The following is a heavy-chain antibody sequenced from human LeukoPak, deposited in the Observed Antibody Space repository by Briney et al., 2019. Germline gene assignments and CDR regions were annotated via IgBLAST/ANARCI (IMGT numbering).Heavy chain of an antibody. CDR1: GGTFSSYA. J-gene: IGHJ3*02. D-gene: IGHD3-22*01. CDR2: IIPIFGTA. CDR3: ARVRYYYASSGYSEDAFDI. Sequence: SVRVSCKASGGTFSSYAISWVRQAPGQGREWMGGIIPIFGTANYAQKFQGRVTITTDESTSTAYMELSSLRSEDTAVYYCARVRYYYASSGYSEDAFDIWGQGTMVTVSS. V-gene: IGHV1-69*05.